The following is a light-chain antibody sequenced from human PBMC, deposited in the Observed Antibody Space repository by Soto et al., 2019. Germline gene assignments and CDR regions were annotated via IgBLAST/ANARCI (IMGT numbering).Light chain of an antibody. CDR3: SSYTSSSTYV. CDR1: SSDVGSYNR. Sequence: QSVLTQPPSVSGSPGQSVTISRTGTSSDVGSYNRVSWYQQPPGTAPKLMIYEVSNRPSGVPDRFSGSKSGNTASLTISGLQAEDEADYYCSSYTSSSTYVFGTGPKVTVL. V-gene: IGLV2-18*02. J-gene: IGLJ1*01. CDR2: EVS.